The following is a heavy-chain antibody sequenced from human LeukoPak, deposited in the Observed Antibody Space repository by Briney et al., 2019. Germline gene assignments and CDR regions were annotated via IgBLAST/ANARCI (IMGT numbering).Heavy chain of an antibody. Sequence: GGSLRLSCAASGFTFSSYSMNWVRQAPGKGLEWVSYISSSRSTIYYADSVKGRFTISRDNAKNSLYLQMNSLRAEDTAVYYCVRDGLGAWGYCSGASCYNDYWGQGTLVTVSS. CDR2: ISSSRSTI. D-gene: IGHD2-15*01. CDR3: VRDGLGAWGYCSGASCYNDY. J-gene: IGHJ4*02. CDR1: GFTFSSYS. V-gene: IGHV3-48*01.